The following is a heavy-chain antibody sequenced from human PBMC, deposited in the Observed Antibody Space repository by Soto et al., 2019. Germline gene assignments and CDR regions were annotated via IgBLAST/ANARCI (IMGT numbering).Heavy chain of an antibody. Sequence: ASVKVSCKASGYTFTGYYMHWVRQAPGQGLEWMGWINPNSGGTNYAQKFQGWVTMTRDTSISTAYMELSRLRSDDTAVYYCARGSLMECSSTSCSGGDWFDPWGQVTLVTVSS. CDR2: INPNSGGT. J-gene: IGHJ5*02. CDR1: GYTFTGYY. CDR3: ARGSLMECSSTSCSGGDWFDP. V-gene: IGHV1-2*04. D-gene: IGHD2-2*01.